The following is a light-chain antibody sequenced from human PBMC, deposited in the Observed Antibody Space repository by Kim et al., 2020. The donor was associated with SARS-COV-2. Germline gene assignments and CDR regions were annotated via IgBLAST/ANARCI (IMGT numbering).Light chain of an antibody. J-gene: IGLJ2*01. V-gene: IGLV2-14*03. CDR1: SSDIGNYDL. CDR2: DVT. Sequence: GQTSTITCTGNSSDIGNYDLVSLYHQHPGKAPKLMIFDVTKRPSGVSNRFSGSKSGNTASLTISGLQAEDEADYYCSSYASSNTLLFGGGTQLTVL. CDR3: SSYASSNTLL.